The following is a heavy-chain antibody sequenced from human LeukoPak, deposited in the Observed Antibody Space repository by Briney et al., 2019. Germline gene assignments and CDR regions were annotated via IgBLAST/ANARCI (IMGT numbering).Heavy chain of an antibody. V-gene: IGHV3-11*04. Sequence: GGSLRLSCAASGFTFSDYYMSWIRQAPGKGLEWVSYISSSGSTIYYADSVKGRFTISRDNAKNSLYLQMNSLRAEDTAVYYCAKITAAGTAHNWFDPWGPGTRVAVSS. J-gene: IGHJ5*02. CDR1: GFTFSDYY. CDR2: ISSSGSTI. D-gene: IGHD6-13*01. CDR3: AKITAAGTAHNWFDP.